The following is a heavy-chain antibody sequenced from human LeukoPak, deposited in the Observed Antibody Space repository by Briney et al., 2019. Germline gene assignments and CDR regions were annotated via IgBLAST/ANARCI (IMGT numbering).Heavy chain of an antibody. D-gene: IGHD3-22*01. Sequence: SGGSPRLSCTASGFTFSDYAMSWVRQAPGKGLEWVSGISGSGGSIRHADSVKGRFIISRDNSKNTLYLQMNSLRAEDTAVYYCARGITMMIVAPGYWGQGTLVTVSS. CDR3: ARGITMMIVAPGY. V-gene: IGHV3-23*01. CDR2: ISGSGGSI. J-gene: IGHJ4*02. CDR1: GFTFSDYA.